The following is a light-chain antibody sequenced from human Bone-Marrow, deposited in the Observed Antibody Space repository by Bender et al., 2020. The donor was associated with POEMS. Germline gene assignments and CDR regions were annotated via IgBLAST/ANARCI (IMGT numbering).Light chain of an antibody. CDR2: DVS. CDR3: ASHTTSGTLVV. CDR1: SSDVGGHNY. J-gene: IGLJ2*01. V-gene: IGLV2-14*01. Sequence: QSALTQPASVSGSPGQSITISCTGTSSDVGGHNYVSWYQQHPDKAPKLMIYDVSNRPSGVSNRFSGSKSGNTASLTISGLQGADEGDYYCASHTTSGTLVVFGGGTKLTVV.